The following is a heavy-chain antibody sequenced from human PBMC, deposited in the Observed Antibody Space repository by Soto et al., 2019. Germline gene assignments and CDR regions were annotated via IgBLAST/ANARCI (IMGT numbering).Heavy chain of an antibody. Sequence: SETLSRTWAVSGGSISSGFYSGSWIRQPPGQGLEWIGYIYNSGNTYYNPSLMSRVTISVDRSQNHFSLKLTSVTAADTAVYYCARGSDGVWNWFDPWGQGTQVTVSS. V-gene: IGHV4-30-2*01. CDR1: GGSISSGFYS. J-gene: IGHJ5*02. CDR2: IYNSGNT. D-gene: IGHD2-21*02. CDR3: ARGSDGVWNWFDP.